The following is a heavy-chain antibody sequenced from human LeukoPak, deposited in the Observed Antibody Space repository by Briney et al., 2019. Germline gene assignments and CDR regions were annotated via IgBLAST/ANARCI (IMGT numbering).Heavy chain of an antibody. CDR2: INPNSGAT. CDR1: GYTFIDYY. D-gene: IGHD2-2*01. V-gene: IGHV1-2*02. CDR3: ARVKKLMPEFEF. J-gene: IGHJ4*02. Sequence: ASVKVTCKSSGYTFIDYYIHWVRQAPGQGLEWMGWINPNSGATKYAQKFQGRVSMTRDTSINTAYMDLTNLRSDDTAIFYCARVKKLMPEFEFWGQGTLVTVSS.